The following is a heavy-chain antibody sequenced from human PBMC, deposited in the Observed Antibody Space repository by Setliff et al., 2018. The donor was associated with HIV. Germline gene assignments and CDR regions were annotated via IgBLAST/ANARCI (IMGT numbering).Heavy chain of an antibody. D-gene: IGHD6-19*01. CDR2: IIPVLGMV. V-gene: IGHV1-69*04. J-gene: IGHJ6*02. CDR1: GGAFRRYG. CDR3: AGASVGGPDRYYYEYGMDV. Sequence: GASVKVSCKSSGGAFRRYGFTWVRHAPGQGLEWMGRIIPVLGMVNYAEQFQGRVTITADESTTTVYMAIKSLRSEDTAVYYCAGASVGGPDRYYYEYGMDVWGQGTTVTV.